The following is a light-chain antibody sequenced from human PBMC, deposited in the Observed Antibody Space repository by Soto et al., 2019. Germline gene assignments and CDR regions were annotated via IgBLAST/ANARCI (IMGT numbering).Light chain of an antibody. CDR1: GSDIGAYNF. Sequence: QSALAQPPSASGSPGQSVTISCTGSGSDIGAYNFVSWYQQHPGKAPKLMIFGVTERPSGVADRFSGSKSGTTASLTVSGLQADDGAVYYCYSYAGWSIWVFGGGTKLTVL. V-gene: IGLV2-8*01. J-gene: IGLJ3*02. CDR2: GVT. CDR3: YSYAGWSIWV.